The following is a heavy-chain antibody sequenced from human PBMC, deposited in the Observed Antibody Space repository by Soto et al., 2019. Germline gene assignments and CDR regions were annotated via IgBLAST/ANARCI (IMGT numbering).Heavy chain of an antibody. Sequence: EVQILESGGGLVQPGGSLRLSCAASGFTFSSYAMYWVRQAPGKGLAWVSGISDSGTGTYYADSVKGRFTISRDNSKNTVYLQMKSLRAEDTAVYYGAKEHTVVIRDAFDIWGQGTMVNVAS. CDR2: ISDSGTGT. V-gene: IGHV3-23*01. D-gene: IGHD3-22*01. CDR3: AKEHTVVIRDAFDI. J-gene: IGHJ3*02. CDR1: GFTFSSYA.